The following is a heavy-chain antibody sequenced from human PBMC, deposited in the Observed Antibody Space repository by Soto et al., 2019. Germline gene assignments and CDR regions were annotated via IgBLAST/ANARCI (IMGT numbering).Heavy chain of an antibody. J-gene: IGHJ5*02. V-gene: IGHV1-58*02. CDR1: GFTFTSSA. D-gene: IGHD3-3*01. CDR3: AAVDHDFWSGYST. CDR2: IVVGSGNT. Sequence: SVKVSCKASGFTFTSSAMQWVRQARGQRLEWIGWIVVGSGNTNYAQKFQERVTITRDMSTSTAYMELSSLRSEDTAVYYCAAVDHDFWSGYSTWGQGTLVTVSS.